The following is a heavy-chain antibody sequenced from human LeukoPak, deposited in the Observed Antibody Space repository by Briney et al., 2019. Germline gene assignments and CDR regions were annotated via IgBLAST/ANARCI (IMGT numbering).Heavy chain of an antibody. J-gene: IGHJ4*02. Sequence: GGSLRLSCAASGFTFSNYAMSWVRQAPGKGLEWVSGFSGSGGITYYADSVKGRFTISRDNTRNTLYLQLNSLRAEDTAVYYCAKVTYGSGTYGAFDSWGQGTLVTVSS. D-gene: IGHD3-10*01. V-gene: IGHV3-23*01. CDR1: GFTFSNYA. CDR2: FSGSGGIT. CDR3: AKVTYGSGTYGAFDS.